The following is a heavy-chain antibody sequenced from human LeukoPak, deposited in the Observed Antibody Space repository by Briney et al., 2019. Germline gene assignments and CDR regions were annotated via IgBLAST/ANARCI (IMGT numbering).Heavy chain of an antibody. CDR3: AWDGGWTFDI. CDR2: IKQDGSVI. J-gene: IGHJ3*02. CDR1: GFSFSTHW. V-gene: IGHV3-7*01. D-gene: IGHD3-16*01. Sequence: SGGSLRLSCAASGFSFSTHWMSWFRQAPGKGLEWVALIKQDGSVIHYVDSVKGRFTISRDNAKNSLSLQMNSLRADDTAVYYCAWDGGWTFDIWGQGTKVTVSP.